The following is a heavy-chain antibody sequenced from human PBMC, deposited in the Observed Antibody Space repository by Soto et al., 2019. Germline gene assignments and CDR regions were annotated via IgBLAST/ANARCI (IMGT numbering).Heavy chain of an antibody. V-gene: IGHV3-21*01. CDR1: GFTLTTYT. CDR3: AREDGVVGATSAFDY. J-gene: IGHJ4*02. D-gene: IGHD1-26*01. CDR2: INGRSNYK. Sequence: EVQLVESGGGLVKPGGSLRHSCAASGFTLTTYTMNWVRQAPGKGLEWVSSINGRSNYKYYTDSVKGRFTISRDNAKNSLYLQMNSLRAEDTAVYSCAREDGVVGATSAFDYWGQGNLVTGSS.